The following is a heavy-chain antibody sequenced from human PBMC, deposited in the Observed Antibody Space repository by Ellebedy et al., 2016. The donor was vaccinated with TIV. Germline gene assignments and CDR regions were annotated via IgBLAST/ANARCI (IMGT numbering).Heavy chain of an antibody. D-gene: IGHD6-13*01. CDR3: ARRSSRNVMDV. CDR2: TYYRSKWYN. Sequence: SQTLSLTCAIPGDSASSNSAGWTWIRQSPSRGLEWLGRTYYRSKWYNDYAVSVKSRITINPDTSKNQFSLQLNSVTPEDTAVYYCARRSSRNVMDVWGQGTSVTVSS. CDR1: GDSASSNSAG. V-gene: IGHV6-1*01. J-gene: IGHJ6*02.